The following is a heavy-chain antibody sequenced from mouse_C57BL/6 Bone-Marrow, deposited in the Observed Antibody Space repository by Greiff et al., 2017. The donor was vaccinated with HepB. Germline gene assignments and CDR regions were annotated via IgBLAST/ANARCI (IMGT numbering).Heavy chain of an antibody. J-gene: IGHJ4*01. CDR3: AITTVVATDY. CDR2: ISYDGSN. V-gene: IGHV3-6*01. D-gene: IGHD1-1*01. Sequence: ESGPGLVKPSQSLSLTCSVTGYSITSGYYWNWIRQFPGNKLEWMGYISYDGSNNYNPSLKNRISITRDTSKNQFFLMLNSVTTEDTATYYCAITTVVATDYWGQGTSVTVSS. CDR1: GYSITSGYY.